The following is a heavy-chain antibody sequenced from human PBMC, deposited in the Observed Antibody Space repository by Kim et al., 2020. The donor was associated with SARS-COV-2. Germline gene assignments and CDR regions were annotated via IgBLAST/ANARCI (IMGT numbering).Heavy chain of an antibody. CDR1: GGSISSGGYY. CDR2: IYYSGST. Sequence: SETLSLTCTVSGGSISSGGYYWSWIRQHPGKGLEWIGYIYYSGSTYYNSSLKSRVTISVDTSKNQFSLKLSSVTAADTAVYYCARAVFPWFGELLDAFDIWGQGTMVTVSS. V-gene: IGHV4-31*03. CDR3: ARAVFPWFGELLDAFDI. D-gene: IGHD3-10*01. J-gene: IGHJ3*02.